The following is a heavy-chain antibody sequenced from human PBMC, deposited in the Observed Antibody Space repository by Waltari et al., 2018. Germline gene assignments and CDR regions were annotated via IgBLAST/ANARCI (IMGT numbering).Heavy chain of an antibody. D-gene: IGHD6-13*01. CDR3: ARGDSSSLLYYFDY. CDR2: INHSGST. CDR1: GGSFSGYY. Sequence: QVQLQQWGAGLLKPSATLSLTCAVYGGSFSGYYWRWIRQPPGKGLEWIGAINHSGSTNYNPSLKSRVTISVDTSKNQFSLKLSSVTAADTAVYYCARGDSSSLLYYFDYWGQGTLVTVSS. V-gene: IGHV4-34*01. J-gene: IGHJ4*02.